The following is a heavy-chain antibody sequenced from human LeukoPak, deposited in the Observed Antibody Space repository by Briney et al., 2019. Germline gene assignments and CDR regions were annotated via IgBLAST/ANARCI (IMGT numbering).Heavy chain of an antibody. Sequence: SETLSLTCTVSGYSLSSVYYWGWIRQPPGRGLEWIGNIFHSGSTYYNPSLKSRVTISVDTSKNQFSLKLSSVTAADAAVYYCARTYYGSGSLYYYYYYMDVWGKGTTVTVSS. CDR3: ARTYYGSGSLYYYYYYMDV. CDR2: IFHSGST. V-gene: IGHV4-38-2*02. D-gene: IGHD3-10*01. J-gene: IGHJ6*03. CDR1: GYSLSSVYY.